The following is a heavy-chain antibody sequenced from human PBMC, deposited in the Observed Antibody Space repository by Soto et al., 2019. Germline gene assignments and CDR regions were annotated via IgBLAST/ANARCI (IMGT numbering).Heavy chain of an antibody. CDR3: ARDRVLRFLECLPYYGMDV. J-gene: IGHJ6*02. CDR2: IKQDGSEK. D-gene: IGHD3-3*01. CDR1: GFTFSSYW. Sequence: EVQLVESGGGLVQPGGSLRLSCAASGFTFSSYWMSWVRQAPGKGLEWVANIKQDGSEKYYVDSVKGRFTISRDNAKNSLYLQMNSLRAEDTAVYYCARDRVLRFLECLPYYGMDVWGQGTTVTVSS. V-gene: IGHV3-7*01.